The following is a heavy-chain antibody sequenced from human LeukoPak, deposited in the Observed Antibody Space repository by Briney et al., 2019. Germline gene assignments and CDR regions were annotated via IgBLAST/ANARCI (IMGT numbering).Heavy chain of an antibody. J-gene: IGHJ6*03. V-gene: IGHV3-30*04. CDR3: ARNNYYRLRWHCGGDCYPEYYYMDV. CDR2: ISYDGSNK. Sequence: PGRSLRLSCAASGFTFSSYAMHWVRQAPGKGLEWVAVISYDGSNKYYADSVKGRFTISRDNSKNTLYLQMNSLRAEDTAVYYCARNNYYRLRWHCGGDCYPEYYYMDVWGKGTTVTVSS. CDR1: GFTFSSYA. D-gene: IGHD2-21*02.